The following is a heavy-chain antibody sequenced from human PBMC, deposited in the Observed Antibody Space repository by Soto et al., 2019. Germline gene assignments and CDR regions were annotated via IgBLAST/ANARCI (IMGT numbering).Heavy chain of an antibody. Sequence: PSETLSLTCTVSGGSISSSSYYWGWIRQPPGKGLEWIGSIYYSGSTYYNPSLKSRVTISVDTSKNQFSLKLSSVTAADTAVYYCARGESVVGDYWGQGTLVTVSS. CDR2: IYYSGST. CDR3: ARGESVVGDY. J-gene: IGHJ4*02. V-gene: IGHV4-39*01. CDR1: GGSISSSSYY. D-gene: IGHD2-15*01.